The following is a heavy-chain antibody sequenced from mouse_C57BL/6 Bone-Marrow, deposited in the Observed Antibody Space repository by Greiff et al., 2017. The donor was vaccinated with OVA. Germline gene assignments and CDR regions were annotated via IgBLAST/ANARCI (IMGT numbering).Heavy chain of an antibody. D-gene: IGHD2-5*01. V-gene: IGHV1-15*01. Sequence: QVHVKQSGAELVRPGASVTLSCKASGYTFPDYEMHWVKQTPVHGLEWIGAIDPETGGTAYHQKFKGKAILTADKSSSTAYMELRSLTSEDSAVYYGTRSYSNYGDFDYWGQGTTLTVSA. CDR2: IDPETGGT. CDR1: GYTFPDYE. J-gene: IGHJ2*01. CDR3: TRSYSNYGDFDY.